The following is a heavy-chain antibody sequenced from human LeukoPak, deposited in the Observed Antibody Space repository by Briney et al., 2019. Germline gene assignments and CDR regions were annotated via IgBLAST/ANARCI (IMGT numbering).Heavy chain of an antibody. CDR2: ISYSGRT. CDR1: GGSISSYY. CDR3: ARLGSNNWFDP. Sequence: SETLSLTCTVSGGSISSYYCSWIRQPPGKGLEWMGYISYSGRTNYHPSLKSRVTVSVDTSKNQFSPKLSSVPAADTAVYCCARLGSNNWFDPWGQGTLVTVSS. V-gene: IGHV4-59*01. J-gene: IGHJ5*02.